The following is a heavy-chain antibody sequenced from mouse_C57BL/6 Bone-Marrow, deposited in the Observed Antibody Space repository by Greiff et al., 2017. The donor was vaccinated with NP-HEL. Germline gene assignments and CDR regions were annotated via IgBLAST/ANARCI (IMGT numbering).Heavy chain of an antibody. CDR1: GYAFSSSW. D-gene: IGHD6-5*01. J-gene: IGHJ2*01. CDR2: IYPGDGDT. V-gene: IGHV1-82*01. Sequence: LVEPGASVKISCKASGYAFSSSWMNWVKQRPGKGLEWIGRIYPGDGDTNYNGKFKGKATLTADKSSSTAYMHLSSLTSEDSAVYFCARPYHDYFDYWGQGTTLTVSS. CDR3: ARPYHDYFDY.